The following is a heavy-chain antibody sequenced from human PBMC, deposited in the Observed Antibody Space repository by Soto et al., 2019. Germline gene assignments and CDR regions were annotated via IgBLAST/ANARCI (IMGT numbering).Heavy chain of an antibody. CDR2: ISSSGSTI. J-gene: IGHJ5*02. Sequence: QVQLVESGGGLVKPGGSLRLSCAASGFTFSDYYISWIRQAPGKGLEWVSYISSSGSTIYYADSVKGRFTISRDNAKNSLYPQMNSLRAEDTAVYYSARDEEGVLRYFDWFKSGWFYPWGQGTLVAVCS. CDR3: ARDEEGVLRYFDWFKSGWFYP. D-gene: IGHD3-9*01. CDR1: GFTFSDYY. V-gene: IGHV3-11*01.